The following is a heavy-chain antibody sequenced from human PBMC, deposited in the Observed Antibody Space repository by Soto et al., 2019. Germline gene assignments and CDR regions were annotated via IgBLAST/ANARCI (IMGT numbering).Heavy chain of an antibody. J-gene: IGHJ4*02. D-gene: IGHD3-22*01. CDR3: ARHYYDSSGYPILVY. Sequence: PGESLKISCKGSGYSFTSYWISWVRQMPGKGLEWMGRIDHSDSYTNYSPSFQGHVTISADRSISTAYLQWSSLKASDTAIYYCARHYYDSSGYPILVYWGQGTLVTVSS. CDR2: IDHSDSYT. V-gene: IGHV5-10-1*01. CDR1: GYSFTSYW.